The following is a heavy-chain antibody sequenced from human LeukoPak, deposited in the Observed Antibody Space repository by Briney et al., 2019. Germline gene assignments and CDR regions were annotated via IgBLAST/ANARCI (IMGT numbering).Heavy chain of an antibody. D-gene: IGHD2-15*01. J-gene: IGHJ5*01. CDR3: ARYMRGGNSFAY. CDR1: VYTFTTYG. CDR2: ISAKNGNT. V-gene: IGHV1-18*01. Sequence: GASVKVSSTTSVYTFTTYGISWVRQAPGQGLEWMGCISAKNGNTNYAQKFQGRVTMTTDTSTSTAYLDLRSLTYDDTAGYFFARYMRGGNSFAYWGRGTLVTVSS.